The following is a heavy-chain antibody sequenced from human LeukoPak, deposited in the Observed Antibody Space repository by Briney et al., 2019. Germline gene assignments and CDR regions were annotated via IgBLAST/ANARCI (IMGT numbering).Heavy chain of an antibody. V-gene: IGHV3-30-3*01. CDR3: ARDLAVTNEGDAFDI. Sequence: PGGSLRLSCAASGFTFSSYAMHWVRQAPGKGLEWVAVISYDGSNKYYADSVKGRFTISRDNSKNTLYLQMNSLRAEDTAVYYCARDLAVTNEGDAFDIWGQGTMVTVSS. CDR1: GFTFSSYA. D-gene: IGHD4-17*01. CDR2: ISYDGSNK. J-gene: IGHJ3*02.